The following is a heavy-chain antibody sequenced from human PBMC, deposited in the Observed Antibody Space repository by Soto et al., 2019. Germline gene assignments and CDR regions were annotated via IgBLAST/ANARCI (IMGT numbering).Heavy chain of an antibody. J-gene: IGHJ4*02. D-gene: IGHD3-22*01. V-gene: IGHV3-23*01. CDR2: ISGSGGST. CDR3: AKDQLRDYYDSSGCFDY. CDR1: GFTFSSYA. Sequence: EVQLLESGGGLVQPGGSLRLSCAASGFTFSSYAMSWVRQAPGKGLEWVSAISGSGGSTYYADSVKGRFTISRDNSKNTLYLQMNSLIAEDTAVYYCAKDQLRDYYDSSGCFDYWGQGTLVTVSS.